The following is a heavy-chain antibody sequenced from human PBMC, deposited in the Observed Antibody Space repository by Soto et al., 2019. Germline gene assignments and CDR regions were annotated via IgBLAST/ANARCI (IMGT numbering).Heavy chain of an antibody. Sequence: EVQLVESGGGLIQPGGSLRLSCAASGFTVSNNYMSWVRQAPGQGLEWVSVIYSGGITFYADSVKGRFTISRDNSKNTLYLQMNNLRGEDTAVYYCVRDFGSSSEGGMDVWGQGTTVTVSS. CDR3: VRDFGSSSEGGMDV. CDR1: GFTVSNNY. D-gene: IGHD6-6*01. CDR2: IYSGGIT. V-gene: IGHV3-53*01. J-gene: IGHJ6*02.